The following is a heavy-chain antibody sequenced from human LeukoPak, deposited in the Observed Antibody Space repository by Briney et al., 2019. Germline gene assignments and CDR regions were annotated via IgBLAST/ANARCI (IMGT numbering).Heavy chain of an antibody. CDR3: ARDSIQYYDSSGYYLLGMDV. CDR2: ISSSSSYI. J-gene: IGHJ6*02. CDR1: GFTFSSYS. D-gene: IGHD3-22*01. Sequence: GGSLRLSCAASGFTFSSYSMNWVRQAPGKGLEWVSSISSSSSYIYYADSVKGRFTISRDNAKNSLYLQMNSLRAEDTAVYYCARDSIQYYDSSGYYLLGMDVWGQGTTVTVSS. V-gene: IGHV3-21*01.